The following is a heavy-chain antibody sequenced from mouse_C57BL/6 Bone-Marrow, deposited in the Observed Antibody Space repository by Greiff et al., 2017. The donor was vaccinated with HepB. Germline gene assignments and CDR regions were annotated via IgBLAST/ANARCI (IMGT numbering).Heavy chain of an antibody. D-gene: IGHD2-5*01. V-gene: IGHV7-3*01. J-gene: IGHJ2*01. Sequence: EVQVVESGGGLVQPGGSLSLSCAASGFTFTDYYMSWVRQPPGKALEWLGFIRNKANGYTTEYSASVKGRFTISRDNSQSILYLQMNALRAEDSATYYCARLYYSKRGYYFDYWGQGTTLTVSS. CDR3: ARLYYSKRGYYFDY. CDR1: GFTFTDYY. CDR2: IRNKANGYTT.